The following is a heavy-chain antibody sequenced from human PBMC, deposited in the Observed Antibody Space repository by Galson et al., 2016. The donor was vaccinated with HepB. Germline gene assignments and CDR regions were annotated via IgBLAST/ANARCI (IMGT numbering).Heavy chain of an antibody. D-gene: IGHD2-15*01. Sequence: SLRLSCAASGFTLAGNGMTWARQAPGKGLEWVSDIGGSDGYTYYADSVKGRFTISRDNSKNIVYLQMNSLTAEDTAVYYCARFGGSLGMDVWGQGTTVTVSS. CDR1: GFTLAGNG. CDR2: IGGSDGYT. CDR3: ARFGGSLGMDV. V-gene: IGHV3-23*01. J-gene: IGHJ6*02.